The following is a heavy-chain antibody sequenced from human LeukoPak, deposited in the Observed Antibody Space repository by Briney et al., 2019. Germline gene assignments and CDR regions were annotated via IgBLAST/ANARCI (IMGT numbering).Heavy chain of an antibody. CDR1: GITISNYA. V-gene: IGHV3-23*01. CDR3: AKRGIVIRGLLIIGFHKEAYYFDH. D-gene: IGHD3-10*01. CDR2: ISGGAAGT. Sequence: PGGSLRLSCVVSGITISNYAMSWVRQAPGKGLEWVSGISGGAAGTSYADSVKGRFTISRDNSRNTVYLQMHNLRAEDTAVYFCAKRGIVIRGLLIIGFHKEAYYFDHWGQGILVTVSS. J-gene: IGHJ4*02.